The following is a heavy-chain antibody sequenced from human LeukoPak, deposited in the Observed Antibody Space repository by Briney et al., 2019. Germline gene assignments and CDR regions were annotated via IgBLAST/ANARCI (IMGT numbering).Heavy chain of an antibody. J-gene: IGHJ4*02. V-gene: IGHV3-30*04. CDR2: ISYDRSDK. CDR3: ARGRGMITFGGVIVPIDY. D-gene: IGHD3-16*02. CDR1: GFTFGSFA. Sequence: PGTSLRLSCAASGFTFGSFAIHWVRQAPVKGLEWVALISYDRSDKYYADSVKGRFTISRDNSKNTLYLQMNSLRAEDTAVYYCARGRGMITFGGVIVPIDYWGQGTLVTVSS.